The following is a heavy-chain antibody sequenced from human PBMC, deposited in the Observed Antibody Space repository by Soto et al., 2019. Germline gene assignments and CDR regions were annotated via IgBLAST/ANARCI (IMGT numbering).Heavy chain of an antibody. J-gene: IGHJ6*02. CDR2: ISHSGST. CDR3: ARDDHIVVVPTSLGAMDV. CDR1: GGSFSGYY. Sequence: SETLSLTCAVYGGSFSGYYWSWIRQPPGKGLEWIGEISHSGSTNYNPSLKSRVTISVDTSKNQFSLKLSSVTAADTAVYYCARDDHIVVVPTSLGAMDVWGQGTTVTVSS. V-gene: IGHV4-34*01. D-gene: IGHD2-2*01.